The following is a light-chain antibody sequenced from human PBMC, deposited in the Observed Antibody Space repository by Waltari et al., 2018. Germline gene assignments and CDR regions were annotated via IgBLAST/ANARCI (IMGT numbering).Light chain of an antibody. CDR2: GVN. CDR3: SSDAGSDYPYV. V-gene: IGLV2-8*01. Sequence: QSALTQPPSASGSPGQSVTISCTGTFSDIGSTNFVSWYQQRPGKAPNLIIYGVNRRPSAALLRVPGVKSGNTAALAVAGLQAEDEADYYCSSDAGSDYPYVFGTGTKVTVL. CDR1: FSDIGSTNF. J-gene: IGLJ1*01.